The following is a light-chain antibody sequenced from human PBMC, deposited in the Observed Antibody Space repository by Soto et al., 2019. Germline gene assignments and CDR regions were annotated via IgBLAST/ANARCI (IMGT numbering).Light chain of an antibody. J-gene: IGKJ1*01. CDR2: AAS. CDR3: LQDYNYPRT. Sequence: AIQMTQSPSSLSASVGDRVTITCRASQGIRNDLGWYQQKPGKAPKLLIYAASSLQSGVPSRFSGSGSGTDFTLTISSLQPVDFATYYCLQDYNYPRTFCQRTKVEIK. CDR1: QGIRND. V-gene: IGKV1-6*01.